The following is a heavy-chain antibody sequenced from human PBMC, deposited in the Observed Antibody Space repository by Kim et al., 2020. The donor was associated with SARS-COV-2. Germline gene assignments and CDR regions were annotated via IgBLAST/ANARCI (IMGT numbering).Heavy chain of an antibody. J-gene: IGHJ5*02. V-gene: IGHV4-39*01. D-gene: IGHD3-9*01. CDR2: IYYSGST. CDR1: GGSISSSSYY. Sequence: SETLSLTCTVSGGSISSSSYYWGWIRQPPGKGLEWIGSIYYSGSTYYNPSLKSRVTISVDTSKNQFSLKLSSVTAADTAVYYCASFYDILTAQFDPWRQGTLVTVSS. CDR3: ASFYDILTAQFDP.